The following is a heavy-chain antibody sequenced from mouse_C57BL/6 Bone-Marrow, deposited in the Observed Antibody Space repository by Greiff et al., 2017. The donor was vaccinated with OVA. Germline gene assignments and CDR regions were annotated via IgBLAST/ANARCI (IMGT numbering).Heavy chain of an antibody. J-gene: IGHJ3*01. CDR2: IYPGDGDT. D-gene: IGHD1-1*01. CDR1: GYTFSSSW. Sequence: VQLVESGPELVKPGASVKISCKASGYTFSSSWMNWVKQRPGQGLEWIGRIYPGDGDTNYNGKFKGKATLTADKSSSTAYMQLSSLTSEDSAVXFCAITTVPPWFAYWGQGTLVTVSA. V-gene: IGHV1-82*01. CDR3: AITTVPPWFAY.